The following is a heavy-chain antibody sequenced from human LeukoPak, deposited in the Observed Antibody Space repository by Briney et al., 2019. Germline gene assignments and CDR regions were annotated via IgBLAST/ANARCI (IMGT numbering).Heavy chain of an antibody. CDR2: IYYSGST. CDR3: ARVTTHGQQREWFDP. D-gene: IGHD6-13*01. Sequence: SETLSLTCTVSGDSISSYYWSWIRQPPGKGLEWIGYIYYSGSTNYNPSLKSRVTISVDTSKNQFSLKLSSVTAADTAVYYCARVTTHGQQREWFDPWGQGTLVTVSS. CDR1: GDSISSYY. J-gene: IGHJ5*02. V-gene: IGHV4-59*01.